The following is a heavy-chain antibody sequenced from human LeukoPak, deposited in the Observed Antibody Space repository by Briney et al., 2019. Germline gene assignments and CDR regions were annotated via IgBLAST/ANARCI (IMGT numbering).Heavy chain of an antibody. D-gene: IGHD3-16*01. V-gene: IGHV3-30*03. CDR3: ASAGDDAFDI. Sequence: PGGSLRLSCAASGFTFSSYGMHWVRQAPGKGLEWVAVISYDGSNKYYADSVKGRFTISRDNSKNTLYLQMTSLRTDDTAVYYCASAGDDAFDIWGQGTMVTVSS. CDR1: GFTFSSYG. CDR2: ISYDGSNK. J-gene: IGHJ3*02.